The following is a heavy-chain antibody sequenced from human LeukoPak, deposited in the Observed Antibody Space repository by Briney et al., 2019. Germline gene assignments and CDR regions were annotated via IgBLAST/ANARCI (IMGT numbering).Heavy chain of an antibody. CDR2: INPNSGGT. Sequence: GASVKVSCKASGYTFTGYYMHWVRQAPGQGLEWMGWINPNSGGTNYAQKFQGRVTMTRDTSISTAYMELSRLRSDDTAVYYCARGWWYLGYCTNGVCSYVGDYWGQGTLVTVSS. V-gene: IGHV1-2*02. CDR1: GYTFTGYY. CDR3: ARGWWYLGYCTNGVCSYVGDY. D-gene: IGHD2-8*01. J-gene: IGHJ4*02.